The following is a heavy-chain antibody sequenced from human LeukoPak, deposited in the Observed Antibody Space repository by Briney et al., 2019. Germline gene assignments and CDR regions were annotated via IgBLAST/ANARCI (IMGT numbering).Heavy chain of an antibody. V-gene: IGHV3-53*04. J-gene: IGHJ4*02. Sequence: PGKSLRLSCAASGXTVRSNYVSWVRQAPGKGLEWVSFIYNDGRTYYADSVKGRFTISRHNSKNMLYLQMNSLRPEDTAVYYCQWELLDNWGQGTLVTVSS. CDR2: IYNDGRT. CDR1: GXTVRSNY. CDR3: QWELLDN. D-gene: IGHD1-26*01.